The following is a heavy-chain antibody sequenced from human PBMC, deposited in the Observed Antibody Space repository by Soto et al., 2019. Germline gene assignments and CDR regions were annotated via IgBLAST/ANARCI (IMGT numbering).Heavy chain of an antibody. Sequence: PSETLSLTCTVSGGSISSSSYYWGWIRQPPGKGLEWIGSIYYSGSTYYNPSLKSRVTISVDTSKNQFSLKLSSVTAADTVVYYCARRCSGGSCHNYYYYGMDVWGQGTTVTVSS. D-gene: IGHD2-15*01. V-gene: IGHV4-39*01. CDR1: GGSISSSSYY. CDR2: IYYSGST. CDR3: ARRCSGGSCHNYYYYGMDV. J-gene: IGHJ6*02.